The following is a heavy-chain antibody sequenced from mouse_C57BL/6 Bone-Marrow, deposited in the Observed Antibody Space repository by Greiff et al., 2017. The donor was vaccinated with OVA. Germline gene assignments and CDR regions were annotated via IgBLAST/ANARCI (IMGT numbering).Heavy chain of an antibody. V-gene: IGHV5-4*01. Sequence: EVNVVESGGGLVKPGGSLKLSCAASGFTFSSYAMSWVRQTPEKRLEWVATISDGGSYTYYPDNVKGRFTISRGNAKNNLYLQRSHLKSEDTAMYYCARDAGYDVWFAYWGQGTLVTVSA. CDR2: ISDGGSYT. D-gene: IGHD2-2*01. CDR3: ARDAGYDVWFAY. CDR1: GFTFSSYA. J-gene: IGHJ3*01.